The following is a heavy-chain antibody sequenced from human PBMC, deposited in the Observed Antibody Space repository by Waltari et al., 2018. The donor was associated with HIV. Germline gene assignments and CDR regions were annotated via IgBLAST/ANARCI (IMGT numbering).Heavy chain of an antibody. J-gene: IGHJ4*02. D-gene: IGHD1-1*01. Sequence: DVQLVESGGGLVKPGQSLRLSCLASGVNFVIFTMTWVRQAQGGGLEWVASISKSGYYVYYPDSLKGRVTLSRDNAKKSLLLQVNSLTADDTGLYFCVRDRTSETTGDFDSWGQGVPVIVSS. CDR1: GVNFVIFT. CDR3: VRDRTSETTGDFDS. CDR2: ISKSGYYV. V-gene: IGHV3-21*02.